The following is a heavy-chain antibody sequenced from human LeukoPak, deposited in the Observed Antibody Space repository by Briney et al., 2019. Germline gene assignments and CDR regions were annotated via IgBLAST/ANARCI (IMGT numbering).Heavy chain of an antibody. CDR1: GYTFTSYD. Sequence: ASVKVSCKASGYTFTSYDINWVRQATGQGLEWMGWMNPNSGNTGYAQKFQGRVTMTRNTSISTAYMELSSLRPEDTAVYYCARSKGYDILTGYDFFGMDVWGQGTTVTVSS. J-gene: IGHJ6*02. D-gene: IGHD3-9*01. CDR3: ARSKGYDILTGYDFFGMDV. V-gene: IGHV1-8*01. CDR2: MNPNSGNT.